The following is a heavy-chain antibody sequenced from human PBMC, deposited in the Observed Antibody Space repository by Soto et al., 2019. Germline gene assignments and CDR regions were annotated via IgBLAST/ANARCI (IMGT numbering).Heavy chain of an antibody. CDR1: GYTFTRNG. CDR2: ISPNSGNI. J-gene: IGHJ4*02. V-gene: IGHV1-18*01. Sequence: ASVKVSCKTSGYTFTRNGISWVRQAPGQGLEWMGWISPNSGNIKYAQKLQGRVIMTTDTSTSTAYMELRSLRSDDTAVYYCARLEGLLWFGELLHQIDYWGQGTLVTVSS. D-gene: IGHD3-10*01. CDR3: ARLEGLLWFGELLHQIDY.